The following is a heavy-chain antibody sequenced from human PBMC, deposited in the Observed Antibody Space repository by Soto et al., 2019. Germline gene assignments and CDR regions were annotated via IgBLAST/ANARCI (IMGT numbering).Heavy chain of an antibody. CDR1: GFTFSSYG. D-gene: IGHD3-22*01. CDR3: ARDRGRSVYYYLVY. CDR2: ISYDGSKK. J-gene: IGHJ4*02. Sequence: PGGSLRLSCAASGFTFSSYGMHWVRQAPGKGLEWVAVISYDGSKKYYADSVKGRFTISRDNAKNSLYLQMNSLRAEDTAVYYCARDRGRSVYYYLVYWGQGTLVTVSS. V-gene: IGHV3-30*03.